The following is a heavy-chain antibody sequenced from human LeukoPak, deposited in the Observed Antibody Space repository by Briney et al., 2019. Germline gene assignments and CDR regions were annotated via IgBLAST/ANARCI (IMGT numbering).Heavy chain of an antibody. V-gene: IGHV3-7*01. CDR3: ARHLSTWHWKAWFDP. Sequence: GGALRLSCVASGCWFSRYWMSWVRQAPGKGREGVASIRLSGNAGPISEKLYADGVRGRVTISRDNTNHLMCVLIHSLRQLYTTVYHCARHLSTWHWKAWFDPWGQGTLVTVSS. CDR1: GCWFSRYW. CDR2: IRLSGNAGPISEK. D-gene: IGHD1-1*01. J-gene: IGHJ5*02.